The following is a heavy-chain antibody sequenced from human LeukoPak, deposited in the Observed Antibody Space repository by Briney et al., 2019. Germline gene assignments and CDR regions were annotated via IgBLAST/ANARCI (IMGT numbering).Heavy chain of an antibody. Sequence: PSETLSLTCAVYGGSFSGCYWSWIRQPPGKGLEWIGEINHSGSTNYNPSLKSRVTISVDTSKNQFSLKLSSVTAADTAVYYCARGPHDYVWGSYRYGSFDYWGQGTLVTVSS. CDR1: GGSFSGCY. CDR2: INHSGST. J-gene: IGHJ4*02. CDR3: ARGPHDYVWGSYRYGSFDY. V-gene: IGHV4-34*01. D-gene: IGHD3-16*02.